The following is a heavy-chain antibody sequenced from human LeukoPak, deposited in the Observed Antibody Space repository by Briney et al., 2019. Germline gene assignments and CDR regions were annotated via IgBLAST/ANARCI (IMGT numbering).Heavy chain of an antibody. CDR3: ARDRDRNPTQDAFDI. Sequence: ASVKVSCKASGYTFTGYYMHWVRQAPGQGLEWMGWINPNSGGTNYAQKFQGRVTMTRDTSISTAYMELSRLRSDDTAVYYCARDRDRNPTQDAFDIWGQGTMVTVSS. J-gene: IGHJ3*02. V-gene: IGHV1-2*02. D-gene: IGHD1-14*01. CDR1: GYTFTGYY. CDR2: INPNSGGT.